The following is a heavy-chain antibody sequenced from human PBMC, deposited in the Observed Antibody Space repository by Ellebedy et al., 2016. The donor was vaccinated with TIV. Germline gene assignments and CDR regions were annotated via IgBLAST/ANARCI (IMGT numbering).Heavy chain of an antibody. J-gene: IGHJ4*02. CDR2: ISAYNGNT. D-gene: IGHD1-26*01. V-gene: IGHV1-18*01. CDR3: ARAAKPWELRG. CDR1: GYTFTSYG. Sequence: ASVKVSCXASGYTFTSYGISWVRQAPGQGLEWMGWISAYNGNTNYAQKLQGRVTMTTDTSTSTAYMELRSLRSEDTAVYYCARAAKPWELRGWGQGTLVTVSS.